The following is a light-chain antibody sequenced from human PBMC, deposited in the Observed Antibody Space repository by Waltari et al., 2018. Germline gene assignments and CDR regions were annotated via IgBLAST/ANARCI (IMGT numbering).Light chain of an antibody. CDR3: APWDNSLNGPV. CDR2: GNN. V-gene: IGLV1-44*01. CDR1: ASNIGVQT. J-gene: IGLJ2*01. Sequence: QSVLTQPPSASGTPGQTVTISCSGSASNIGVQTVNWYQQVPGTAPKLLIYGNNPRPPGGPDRFSGSKSGTSASLAISGLQSEDEAVYYCAPWDNSLNGPVFGGGTKLTVL.